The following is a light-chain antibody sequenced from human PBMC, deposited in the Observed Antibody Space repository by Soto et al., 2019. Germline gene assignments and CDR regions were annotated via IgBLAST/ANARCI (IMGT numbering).Light chain of an antibody. CDR1: ETVATN. CDR3: QQYFEWPPMT. J-gene: IGKJ1*01. Sequence: VMTQSPATLSLSPGERATLSCWASETVATNLAWYQQKPGQAPRLLISGASTRAAGISDRFRGSGSGTEFTLTISSLRSEDYAIYYCQQYFEWPPMTFGQGTKVEI. V-gene: IGKV3-15*01. CDR2: GAS.